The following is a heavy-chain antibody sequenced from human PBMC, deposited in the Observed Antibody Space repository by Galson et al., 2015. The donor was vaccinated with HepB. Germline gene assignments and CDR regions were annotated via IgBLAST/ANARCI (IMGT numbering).Heavy chain of an antibody. CDR1: GFTFSNHA. V-gene: IGHV3-30-3*01. Sequence: SLRLSCAASGFTFSNHAMHWVRQAPGKGLEWVAVTSYEGSNKYHADSVKGRFTISRDNSKNTLYLQMNSLRAEDMAVYYCARTPGLGIYDAFDMWGQGTMVTVSS. J-gene: IGHJ3*02. CDR3: ARTPGLGIYDAFDM. D-gene: IGHD3-10*01. CDR2: TSYEGSNK.